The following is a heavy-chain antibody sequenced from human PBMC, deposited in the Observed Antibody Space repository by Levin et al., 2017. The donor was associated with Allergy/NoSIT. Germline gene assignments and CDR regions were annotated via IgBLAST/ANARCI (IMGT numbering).Heavy chain of an antibody. CDR2: ISSSSSYI. Sequence: GGSLRLSCAASGFTFSSYSMNWVRQAPGKGLEWVSSISSSSSYIYYADSVKGRFTISRDNAKNSLYLQMNSLRAEDTAVYYCASPIVDTAMVGSEQWLRDYWGQGTLVTVSS. CDR1: GFTFSSYS. V-gene: IGHV3-21*01. J-gene: IGHJ4*02. D-gene: IGHD5-18*01. CDR3: ASPIVDTAMVGSEQWLRDY.